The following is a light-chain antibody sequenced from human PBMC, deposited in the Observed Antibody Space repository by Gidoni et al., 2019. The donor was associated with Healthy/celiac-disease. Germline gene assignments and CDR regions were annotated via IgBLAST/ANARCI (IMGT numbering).Light chain of an antibody. V-gene: IGKV3-11*01. Sequence: EIVLTQSPATLSLSPGERATLSCRASQSVSSYLAWYHQKPGQAPRLLIYDASNRATGIPARFSGSGSGTDFTLTISSLEPEDFAVYYCQQRSNCPPITFGQGTRLEIK. CDR1: QSVSSY. CDR3: QQRSNCPPIT. J-gene: IGKJ5*01. CDR2: DAS.